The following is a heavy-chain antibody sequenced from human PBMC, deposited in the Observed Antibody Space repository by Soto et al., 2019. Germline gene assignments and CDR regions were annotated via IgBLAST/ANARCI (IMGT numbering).Heavy chain of an antibody. V-gene: IGHV3-23*01. CDR3: AKLALYYDSSGQSYYFDY. CDR1: GFTFSSYA. D-gene: IGHD3-22*01. CDR2: ISGSGGST. J-gene: IGHJ4*02. Sequence: GSLRLSCAASGFTFSSYAMSWVRQAPGKGLEWVSAISGSGGSTYYADSMKGRFTISRDNSKNTLYLQMNSLRAEDTAVYYCAKLALYYDSSGQSYYFDYWGQGTLVTVSS.